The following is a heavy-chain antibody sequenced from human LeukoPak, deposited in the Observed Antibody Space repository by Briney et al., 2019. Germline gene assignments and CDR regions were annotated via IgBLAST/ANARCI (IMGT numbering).Heavy chain of an antibody. J-gene: IGHJ5*02. Sequence: SETLSLTCTVSGGSISGYYWSWIRQSPGKGLEWIGYIYYTGITAYNPSLGSRVTISVDRSNNQFSLRLTSVTAADTAVYYCARLHSSRAEEFDPWGQRTLVTVSS. CDR3: ARLHSSRAEEFDP. CDR2: IYYTGIT. V-gene: IGHV4-59*01. CDR1: GGSISGYY.